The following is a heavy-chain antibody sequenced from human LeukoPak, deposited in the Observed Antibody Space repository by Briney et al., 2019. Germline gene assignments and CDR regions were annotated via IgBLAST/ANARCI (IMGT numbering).Heavy chain of an antibody. CDR3: ASRAVVGYYYFDY. V-gene: IGHV3-23*03. J-gene: IGHJ4*02. D-gene: IGHD6-19*01. CDR1: VFTFSSDA. CDR2: IYSGGST. Sequence: GGSLRLSCAAAVFTFSSDAMSWVRQATGKGLEWVSVIYSGGSTYYADSVKGRFTISRDNSKNTLYLQMNSLRAEDTAVYYCASRAVVGYYYFDYWGQGTLVTVSS.